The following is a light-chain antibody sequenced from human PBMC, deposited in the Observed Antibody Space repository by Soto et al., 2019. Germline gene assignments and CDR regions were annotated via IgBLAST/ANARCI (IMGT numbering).Light chain of an antibody. CDR1: QSVSSRS. V-gene: IGKV3-20*01. J-gene: IGKJ3*01. CDR3: QQYDNSPFT. Sequence: EIVLTQSPGTLSLSPGERATLSCRASQSVSSRSLAWYQQKPGQAPRLLIYGASSRATGIPDRFSGSGSGRDFTLAISRLEPEDFAVYYCQQYDNSPFTFGPGTKVDIK. CDR2: GAS.